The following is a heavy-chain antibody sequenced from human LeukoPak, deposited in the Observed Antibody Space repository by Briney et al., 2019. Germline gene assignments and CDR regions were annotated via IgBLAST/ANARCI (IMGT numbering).Heavy chain of an antibody. V-gene: IGHV3-7*03. CDR3: MTELLGY. D-gene: IGHD1-14*01. CDR2: IRGDGNEK. CDR1: GFSFSSYW. Sequence: GGYLRLSCAASGFSFSSYWMTWVRQAPGRGLEFVANIRGDGNEKYYMDSMKGRLTISRDNAKNSLFLQMSGLRAEDTAVYYCMTELLGYRGQGTLVTVSS. J-gene: IGHJ4*02.